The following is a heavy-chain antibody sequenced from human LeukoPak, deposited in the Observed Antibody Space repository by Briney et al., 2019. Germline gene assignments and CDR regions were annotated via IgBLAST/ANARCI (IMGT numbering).Heavy chain of an antibody. CDR3: AKGIYSGGWSYFDY. Sequence: SGGSLRLSCAASGFTFSNSAMSWVRQAPGKGLEWVSTLSGSGITTYYADSVKGRFTISRDNSKNTLYLQMNSLRAEDTAVYYCAKGIYSGGWSYFDYWGHGTLVTVSS. V-gene: IGHV3-23*01. CDR2: LSGSGITT. D-gene: IGHD6-19*01. J-gene: IGHJ4*01. CDR1: GFTFSNSA.